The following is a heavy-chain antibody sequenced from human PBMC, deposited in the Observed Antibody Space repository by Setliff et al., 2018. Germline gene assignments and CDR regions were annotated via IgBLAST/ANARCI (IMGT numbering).Heavy chain of an antibody. CDR1: TFTLGTYS. Sequence: PGGSLRLSCAASTFTLGTYSMHWVRQAPGKGLAWVSSINPYSDYIYYADSVKGRFTISRDNAKNSLYLQMNSLGAEDTAVYYCATTGTYRYFDYWGQGTLVTVSS. CDR3: ATTGTYRYFDY. CDR2: INPYSDYI. D-gene: IGHD1-1*01. V-gene: IGHV3-21*06. J-gene: IGHJ4*02.